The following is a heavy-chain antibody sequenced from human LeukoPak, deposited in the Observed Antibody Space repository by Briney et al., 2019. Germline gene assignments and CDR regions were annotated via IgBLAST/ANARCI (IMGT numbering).Heavy chain of an antibody. CDR1: GFTFSDYS. Sequence: GGSLRLSCAASGFTFSDYSMNWVRQAPGKGLQWVSFISSSRNTIYYADSVKGRFTISRDNAENSLYLQMNSLRAEDTAVYYCARDLYRIVVVPHYFDYWGQGTLVTVSS. CDR3: ARDLYRIVVVPHYFDY. J-gene: IGHJ4*02. D-gene: IGHD3-22*01. V-gene: IGHV3-48*01. CDR2: ISSSRNTI.